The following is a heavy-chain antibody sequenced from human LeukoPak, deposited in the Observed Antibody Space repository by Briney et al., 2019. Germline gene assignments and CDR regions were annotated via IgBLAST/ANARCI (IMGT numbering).Heavy chain of an antibody. J-gene: IGHJ4*02. CDR2: RCHSGST. CDR1: GGSISTPGYY. Sequence: SETLSLTCTVSGGSISTPGYYWRWIRQPPGKGLEWIGSRCHSGSTYYKPSLKSRATISEDKSKNQCSLRLRSVTAADTAVYYCARHALATVTDPSFDYWGQGTLVTVSS. D-gene: IGHD2-21*02. V-gene: IGHV4-39*01. CDR3: ARHALATVTDPSFDY.